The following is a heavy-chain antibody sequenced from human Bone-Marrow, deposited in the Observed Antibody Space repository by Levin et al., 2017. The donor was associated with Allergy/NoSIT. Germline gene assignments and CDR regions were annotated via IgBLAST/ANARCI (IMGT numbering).Heavy chain of an antibody. CDR1: GGSTQNSSYY. CDR3: ASRLYYFDS. J-gene: IGHJ4*02. CDR2: IYYIGST. V-gene: IGHV4-39*01. D-gene: IGHD2-8*01. Sequence: SETLSLTCTVSGGSTQNSSYYWAWIRRPPGTGLEWIGTIYYIGSTYYNLSLKSRITVSVYTSKNQFSLSLSSVTAADTAVYYCASRLYYFDSWGRGTLVTVSS.